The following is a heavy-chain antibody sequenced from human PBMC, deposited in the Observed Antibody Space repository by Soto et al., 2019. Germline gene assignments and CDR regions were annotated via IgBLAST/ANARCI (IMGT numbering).Heavy chain of an antibody. CDR3: AKDEKGVIADYFDC. J-gene: IGHJ4*02. D-gene: IGHD3-10*01. V-gene: IGHV3-23*01. CDR2: VSGSGDSGTGDRT. CDR1: GFTFSDYG. Sequence: EGSLRLSCAASGFTFSDYGMSWVRQAPGKGLEWVSGVSGSGDSGTGDRTYYADSVKGRFTISRDNSKNTLYLQMNSLRAEDTAVYYCAKDEKGVIADYFDCWGQGTLVTVSS.